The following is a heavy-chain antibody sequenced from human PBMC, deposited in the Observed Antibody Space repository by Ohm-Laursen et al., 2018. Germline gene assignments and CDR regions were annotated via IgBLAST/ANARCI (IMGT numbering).Heavy chain of an antibody. J-gene: IGHJ4*02. Sequence: SLRLSCSASRFTFSSYGMSWARQAPGKGLEWVSAISGSGGSTYYADSVKGRFTISRDNSKNTLYLQMNSLRAEDTAVYYCAKYPNYDFWSGYFDYWGQGTLVTVSS. D-gene: IGHD3-3*01. CDR3: AKYPNYDFWSGYFDY. CDR1: RFTFSSYG. CDR2: ISGSGGST. V-gene: IGHV3-23*01.